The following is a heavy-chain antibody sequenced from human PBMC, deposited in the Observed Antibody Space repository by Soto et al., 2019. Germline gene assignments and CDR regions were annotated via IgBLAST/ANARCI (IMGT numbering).Heavy chain of an antibody. Sequence: PGGSLRLSCVASGFTLSNYAMSWVRQAPGKGLEWVSAISGSGGSTYYADSVKGRFTISRDNSRNTLYLQMNSLRAEDTAVYYCAKIIKWVYLDSWGQGTLVTVSS. CDR1: GFTLSNYA. J-gene: IGHJ4*02. CDR2: ISGSGGST. CDR3: AKIIKWVYLDS. D-gene: IGHD2-8*01. V-gene: IGHV3-23*01.